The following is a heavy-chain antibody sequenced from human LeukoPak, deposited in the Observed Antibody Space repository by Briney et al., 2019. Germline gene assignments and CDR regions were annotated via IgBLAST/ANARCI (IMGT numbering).Heavy chain of an antibody. CDR2: IYYSGIT. V-gene: IGHV4-39*01. CDR1: GDSISSGYYY. Sequence: SETLSLTCSVFGDSISSGYYYWGWIRQAPGKGPEWIGSIYYSGITYYNPSLKSRVTLSVDTSNNKFSLQLTSATAADTAVYYCARQPKSCTPGVFVTGKACWFDPWGQGTRVIVSS. J-gene: IGHJ5*02. D-gene: IGHD3-10*01. CDR3: ARQPKSCTPGVFVTGKACWFDP.